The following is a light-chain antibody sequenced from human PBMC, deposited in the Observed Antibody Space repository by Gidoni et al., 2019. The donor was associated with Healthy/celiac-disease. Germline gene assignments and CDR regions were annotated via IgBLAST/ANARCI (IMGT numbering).Light chain of an antibody. Sequence: DIQLTQSPSSLSASVGGRVTITCRASQSISSYLNWYQQKPGKAPKLLIYATSSLQSGVPSRFSGSGSRTDFTLTISSLKPEDFATYYCQQSYSTPLTFGGGTKVEIK. CDR1: QSISSY. CDR2: ATS. V-gene: IGKV1-39*01. CDR3: QQSYSTPLT. J-gene: IGKJ4*01.